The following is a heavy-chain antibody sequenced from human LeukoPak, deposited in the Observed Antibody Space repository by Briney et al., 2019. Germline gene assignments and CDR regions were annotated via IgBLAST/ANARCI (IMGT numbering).Heavy chain of an antibody. J-gene: IGHJ5*02. CDR1: GFTFTTYA. Sequence: GGSLRLSCAASGFTFTTYALTWVRQAPGKGLEWVSGISNNAGSTYYADAVKGRFTISRDNSKNTLYLQMNSLRTEDTAVYFCAKDRSRQQMWGTIKKWFDPWGQGTLVSVSS. CDR3: AKDRSRQQMWGTIKKWFDP. CDR2: ISNNAGST. D-gene: IGHD5-24*01. V-gene: IGHV3-23*01.